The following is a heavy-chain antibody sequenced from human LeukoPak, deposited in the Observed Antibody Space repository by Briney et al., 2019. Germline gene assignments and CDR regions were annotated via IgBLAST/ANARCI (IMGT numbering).Heavy chain of an antibody. D-gene: IGHD5-18*01. V-gene: IGHV3-7*01. Sequence: GSLRLSCAASGFTFENYWMSWVRQAPGKGPEWVANIRQDGGVEHYLDSVKGRFTISRDNAKNSLILQMSSLRAEDTAVYYCARWAGVTDYWGQGTLVTVSS. CDR3: ARWAGVTDY. J-gene: IGHJ4*02. CDR1: GFTFENYW. CDR2: IRQDGGVE.